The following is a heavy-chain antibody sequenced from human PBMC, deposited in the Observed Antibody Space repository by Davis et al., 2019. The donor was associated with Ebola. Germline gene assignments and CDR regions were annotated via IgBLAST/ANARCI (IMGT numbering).Heavy chain of an antibody. CDR2: IIPIFGTA. CDR3: ESNRLGVNTPFDY. J-gene: IGHJ4*02. V-gene: IGHV1-69*13. CDR1: CCTFSSYA. D-gene: IGHD1-14*01. Sequence: SSVTVSCKASCCTFSSYAISWVRQAPGQGLEWMGGIIPIFGTANYAQKLQGRVTITADESTSTAYMELSSLRSEDTAVYYCESNRLGVNTPFDYWGQGTLVTVSS.